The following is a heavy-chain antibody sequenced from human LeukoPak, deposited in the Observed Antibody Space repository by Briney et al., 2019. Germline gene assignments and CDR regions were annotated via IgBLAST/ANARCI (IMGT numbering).Heavy chain of an antibody. CDR2: IYTSGST. V-gene: IGHV4-61*02. J-gene: IGHJ4*02. CDR3: ATEGVGYDSSGYRDY. D-gene: IGHD3-22*01. Sequence: SETLSLTCTVSGGSISSGSYYWSWIRQPAGKGLEWIGRIYTSGSTNYNPSLKGRVTISVDTSKNQFSLKLSSVTAADTAVYYCATEGVGYDSSGYRDYWGQGTLVTVSS. CDR1: GGSISSGSYY.